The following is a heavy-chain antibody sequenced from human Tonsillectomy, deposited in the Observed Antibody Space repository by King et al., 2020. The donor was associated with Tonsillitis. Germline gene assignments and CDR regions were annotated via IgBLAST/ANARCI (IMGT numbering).Heavy chain of an antibody. J-gene: IGHJ4*02. CDR2: IIPMFGSP. Sequence: QLVQSGAEVKKPGSSVKVSCKASGGTFSNYAISWVRQAPGQGLQWMGGIIPMFGSPNIAPNFQGRLTITADKATTTAYMELTSLRSDDTAVYYCARFGSSNWDYFFDEWGQGTLVSVSS. D-gene: IGHD1-7*01. V-gene: IGHV1-69*06. CDR3: ARFGSSNWDYFFDE. CDR1: GGTFSNYA.